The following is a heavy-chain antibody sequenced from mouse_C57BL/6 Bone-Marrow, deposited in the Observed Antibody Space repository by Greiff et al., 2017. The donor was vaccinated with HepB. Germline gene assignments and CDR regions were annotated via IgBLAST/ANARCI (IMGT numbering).Heavy chain of an antibody. J-gene: IGHJ1*03. CDR1: GFTFSDYY. CDR3: ARGGGGIYYDYDVRDFDV. CDR2: INYDGSST. V-gene: IGHV5-16*01. D-gene: IGHD2-4*01. Sequence: EVKLMESEGGLVQPGSSMKLSCTASGFTFSDYYMAWVRQVPEKGLEWVANINYDGSSTYYLDSLKSRFIISRDNAKNILYLQRSSLKSEDTATYYCARGGGGIYYDYDVRDFDVWGTGTTVTVSS.